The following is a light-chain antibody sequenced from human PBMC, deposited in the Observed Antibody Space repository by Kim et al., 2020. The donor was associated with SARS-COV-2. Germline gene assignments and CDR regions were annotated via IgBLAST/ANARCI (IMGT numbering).Light chain of an antibody. V-gene: IGLV3-19*01. CDR2: GMN. J-gene: IGLJ3*02. CDR3: NSRDSSGNRV. Sequence: VALGQTVRITWQGDRLRSYYASGYQQKPGQAPILVIYGMNSRPSGIPDRFSGSSSGNTASLTITGAQAEDEADYYCNSRDSSGNRVFGGGTQLTVL. CDR1: RLRSYY.